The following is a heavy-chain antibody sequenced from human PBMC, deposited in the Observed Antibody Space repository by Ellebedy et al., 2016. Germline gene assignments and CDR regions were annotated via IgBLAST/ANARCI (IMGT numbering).Heavy chain of an antibody. CDR1: GYTFTEYY. Sequence: ASVKVSXKASGYTFTEYYLHWVRQAPGQGLEWMGWINPHSGGRNYAQKFQGRITMTTDTSISTAYMELSRLTSDDTAVYYCVRGEGYSSGWFLWGQGTTVTVSS. CDR2: INPHSGGR. V-gene: IGHV1-2*02. CDR3: VRGEGYSSGWFL. D-gene: IGHD6-19*01. J-gene: IGHJ6*02.